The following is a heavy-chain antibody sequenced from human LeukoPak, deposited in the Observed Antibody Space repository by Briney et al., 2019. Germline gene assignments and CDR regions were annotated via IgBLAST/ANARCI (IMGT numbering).Heavy chain of an antibody. J-gene: IGHJ4*02. CDR2: ISYDGSNK. Sequence: GGSLRLSCAASGFTFSSYATHWVRQAPGKGLEWVAVISYDGSNKYYADSVKGRFTISRDNSKNTLYLQMNSLRAEDTAVYYCARDSDYGDYSLDYWGQGTLVTVSS. V-gene: IGHV3-30*04. CDR1: GFTFSSYA. D-gene: IGHD4-17*01. CDR3: ARDSDYGDYSLDY.